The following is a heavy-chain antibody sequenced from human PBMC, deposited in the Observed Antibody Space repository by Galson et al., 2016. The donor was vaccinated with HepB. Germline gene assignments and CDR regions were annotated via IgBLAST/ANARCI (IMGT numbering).Heavy chain of an antibody. CDR2: IKQDGSNQ. Sequence: SLRLSCAASGFIFSNYWMTWVRQAPGKGLGWVANIKQDGSNQYYVDSVKGRFTISRDNAENSLYLQMDSLRAEDTAVYYCATRSLYDTGGFQVYWGQGSRVTVSS. CDR1: GFIFSNYW. V-gene: IGHV3-7*01. J-gene: IGHJ1*01. D-gene: IGHD2-8*02. CDR3: ATRSLYDTGGFQVY.